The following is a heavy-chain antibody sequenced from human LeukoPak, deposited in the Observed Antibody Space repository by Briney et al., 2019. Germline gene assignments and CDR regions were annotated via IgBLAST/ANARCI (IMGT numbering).Heavy chain of an antibody. CDR3: ARHGVLTDHSVRY. D-gene: IGHD2-8*01. CDR2: VYYTGII. Sequence: SETLSLICTVSGGSITSNSFYWGWIRQPPGKGLEWIGTVYYTGIIHYNPSLMSRITISVDTSKSQFSLDLNSVTAADTAVYYCARHGVLTDHSVRYWGQGILVTVSS. V-gene: IGHV4-39*01. CDR1: GGSITSNSFY. J-gene: IGHJ4*02.